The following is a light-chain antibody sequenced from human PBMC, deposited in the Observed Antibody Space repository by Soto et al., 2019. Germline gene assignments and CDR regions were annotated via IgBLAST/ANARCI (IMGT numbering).Light chain of an antibody. CDR3: CSYAGSSTYV. V-gene: IGLV2-11*01. CDR1: SSDVGGYNY. J-gene: IGLJ1*01. CDR2: DVS. Sequence: QSVLTQPRSVSGSPGQSVTISCTGTSSDVGGYNYVSWYQQHPGKAPKLMIYDVSKRPSGVPDRFSGSESGNTASLTISGLQAEDEADYYCCSYAGSSTYVFGTGTKVTVL.